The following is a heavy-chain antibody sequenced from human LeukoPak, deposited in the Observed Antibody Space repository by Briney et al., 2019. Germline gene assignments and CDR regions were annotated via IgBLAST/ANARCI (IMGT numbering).Heavy chain of an antibody. J-gene: IGHJ5*02. V-gene: IGHV4-31*03. Sequence: PSETLSLTCTVSGGSISSSSYYWSWIRQHPGKGLEWIGYIYYSGSTYYNPSLKSRVTISVDTSKNQFSLKLSSVTAADTAVYYCARGAVGVVVPAAIGPWFDPWGQGTLVTVSS. CDR1: GGSISSSSYY. CDR3: ARGAVGVVVPAAIGPWFDP. D-gene: IGHD2-2*01. CDR2: IYYSGST.